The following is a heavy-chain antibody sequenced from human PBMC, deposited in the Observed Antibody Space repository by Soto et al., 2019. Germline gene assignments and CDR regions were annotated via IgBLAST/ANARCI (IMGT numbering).Heavy chain of an antibody. CDR1: GYTFIRYG. V-gene: IGHV1-18*01. CDR3: ARGGYYDNAWGKLRHYGLDV. CDR2: ISAYNDYT. D-gene: IGHD3-16*01. J-gene: IGHJ6*02. Sequence: QVQLVQSAAEVKKPGASVKGSCKASGYTFIRYGITWVRQAPGQGLEWMGWISAYNDYTIYAQKLQGRVTMTTDTATRKVYMELRSLKSDDTAVYYCARGGYYDNAWGKLRHYGLDVWGQGTSVTVSS.